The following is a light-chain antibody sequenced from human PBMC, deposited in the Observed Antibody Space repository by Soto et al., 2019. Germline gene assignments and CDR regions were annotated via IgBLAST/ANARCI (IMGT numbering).Light chain of an antibody. J-gene: IGLJ1*01. Sequence: QAALTQPASVSGSPGQSITISCTGTNNLVSWYQQHPGKAPKVVVYEGTKRPSGGSNRVSGSNSGGTASLTISGLQAKDEASYFCCAYVGARSYVFGPGTKV. CDR3: CAYVGARSYV. CDR2: EGT. CDR1: NNL. V-gene: IGLV2-23*01.